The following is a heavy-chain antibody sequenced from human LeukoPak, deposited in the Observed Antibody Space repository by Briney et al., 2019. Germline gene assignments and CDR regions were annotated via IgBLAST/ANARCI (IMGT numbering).Heavy chain of an antibody. CDR3: ARGEWDLLFDY. J-gene: IGHJ4*02. D-gene: IGHD1-26*01. V-gene: IGHV4-59*01. CDR2: IFYSGST. Sequence: SETLSLTCTVSGGSISGYYWSWLRQPPGKGLEWIGYIFYSGSTNYDPSLKSRVTISVDTSKNQFSLKLSSVTAADTAVYYCARGEWDLLFDYWGQGTLVTVSS. CDR1: GGSISGYY.